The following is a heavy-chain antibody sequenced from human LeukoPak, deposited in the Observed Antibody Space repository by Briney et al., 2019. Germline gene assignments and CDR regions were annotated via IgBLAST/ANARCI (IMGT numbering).Heavy chain of an antibody. CDR1: GYTFTSYY. Sequence: ASVKVSCKASGYTFTSYYMHSVRQAPGQGLEWMGRINPSGGSTSYEQKFQRRVTMTRDTSTSSVYIELSSLRSDDTAVYYCARGYSSNWLHYWGQGTLVTVSS. J-gene: IGHJ4*02. V-gene: IGHV1-46*01. D-gene: IGHD6-13*01. CDR3: ARGYSSNWLHY. CDR2: INPSGGST.